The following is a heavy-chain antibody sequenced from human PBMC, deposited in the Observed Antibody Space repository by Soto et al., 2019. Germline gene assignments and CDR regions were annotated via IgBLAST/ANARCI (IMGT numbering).Heavy chain of an antibody. Sequence: QVQLVQSGAEVKKPGSSVKVSCKADQGTFSSSAQSWVRQAPGQGLEWMGGIIPIFGTANYAQKFQGRVTITADESTSTAYMELSSLRSEDTAAYYCARDRRTTTVVTHYFDYWGQGTLVTVSS. CDR3: ARDRRTTTVVTHYFDY. J-gene: IGHJ4*02. CDR2: IIPIFGTA. D-gene: IGHD4-17*01. V-gene: IGHV1-69*12. CDR1: QGTFSSSA.